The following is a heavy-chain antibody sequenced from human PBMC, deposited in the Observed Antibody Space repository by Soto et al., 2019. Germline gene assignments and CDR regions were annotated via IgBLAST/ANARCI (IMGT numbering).Heavy chain of an antibody. J-gene: IGHJ4*02. CDR1: GFTFSSYA. Sequence: GGSLRLSCAASGFTFSSYAMSWVRQAPGKGLEWVSAISGSGGSTYYADSVKGRFTISRDNSKNTLYLQMNSLRAEDTAVYYCAKDRPDTMIVVVINLFDYWGQGTLVTVSS. CDR3: AKDRPDTMIVVVINLFDY. V-gene: IGHV3-23*01. D-gene: IGHD3-22*01. CDR2: ISGSGGST.